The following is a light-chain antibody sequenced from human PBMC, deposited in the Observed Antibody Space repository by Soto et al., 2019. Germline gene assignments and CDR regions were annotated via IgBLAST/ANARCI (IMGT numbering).Light chain of an antibody. V-gene: IGLV1-44*01. CDR3: AAWDDSLNGYV. Sequence: QAVVTQPPSASGTPGQRVTISCSGSSSNIGSNTVNWYQQLPGTAPKLLIHANKQRPSGVPDRFSGSKSGTSASLAISWLQSEEADYYCAAWDDSLNGYVFGTGTKLTVL. CDR2: ANK. J-gene: IGLJ1*01. CDR1: SSNIGSNT.